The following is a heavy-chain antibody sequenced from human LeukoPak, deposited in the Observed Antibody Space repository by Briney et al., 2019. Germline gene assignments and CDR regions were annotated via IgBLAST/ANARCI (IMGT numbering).Heavy chain of an antibody. Sequence: SETLSLTCTVSGGSISSYYWSWIRQPAGKGLEWIGRIYTSGSTNYNPSLKSRVTMSVDTSKNQFSLKLSSVTAADTAVYYCARGGHPITMVRGVTYFDYWGQGTLVTVSS. V-gene: IGHV4-4*07. CDR1: GGSISSYY. J-gene: IGHJ4*02. CDR2: IYTSGST. D-gene: IGHD3-10*01. CDR3: ARGGHPITMVRGVTYFDY.